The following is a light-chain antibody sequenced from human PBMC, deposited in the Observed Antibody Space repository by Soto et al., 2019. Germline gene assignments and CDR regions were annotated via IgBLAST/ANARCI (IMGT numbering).Light chain of an antibody. CDR2: GAS. CDR1: QSVSSN. J-gene: IGKJ5*01. V-gene: IGKV3-15*01. CDR3: QQYNTWPPIT. Sequence: EIVMTQSPATLSVSPGERATLSCRASQSVSSNLAWYQQKPGQAPRLLIFGASTRATGIPARFSGSGYGTEFTLTLSSLQSEDFAVYYCQQYNTWPPITFLPGTRLHIK.